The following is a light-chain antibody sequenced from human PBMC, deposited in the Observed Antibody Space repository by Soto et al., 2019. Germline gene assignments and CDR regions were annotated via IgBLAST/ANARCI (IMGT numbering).Light chain of an antibody. J-gene: IGKJ1*01. V-gene: IGKV3-20*01. CDR2: GAS. CDR1: QSVSSNS. CDR3: QQCDTSRTWT. Sequence: EIVLTQSPGTLSLSPGERATLFCRASQSVSSNSLAWYQQKPGQAPRLLIYGASSRASGIPDRFSGSGSGTDFTLTISRLEPEDFAVYYCQQCDTSRTWTFGQGTKVDIK.